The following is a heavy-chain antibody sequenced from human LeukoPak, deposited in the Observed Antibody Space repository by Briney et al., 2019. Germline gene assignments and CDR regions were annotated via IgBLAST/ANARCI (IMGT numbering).Heavy chain of an antibody. CDR1: GGSLSSYY. Sequence: SETLSLICTVSGGSLSSYYWSWIRQPPGKGLEWIGYIYYSGSTNYNPSLKSRVTISVDTSKNQFSLKLSSVTAADTAVYYCARENYDILTGYYYWFDPWGQGTLVTVSS. CDR3: ARENYDILTGYYYWFDP. J-gene: IGHJ5*02. D-gene: IGHD3-9*01. V-gene: IGHV4-59*01. CDR2: IYYSGST.